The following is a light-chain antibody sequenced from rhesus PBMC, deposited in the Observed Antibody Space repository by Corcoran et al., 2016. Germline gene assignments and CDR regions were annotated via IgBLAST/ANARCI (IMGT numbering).Light chain of an antibody. V-gene: IGKV1-74*01. J-gene: IGKJ2*01. CDR2: KAP. Sequence: DIQMTQSPSSLSASVGDRVTITCRASENVNNYLNWYQQKPGKAPKLLIYKAPTVQSVVPSRFSGSGSGTDYTFTISSLQPEDVATYYGQHGYGTPYSFGQGTKVEIK. CDR3: QHGYGTPYS. CDR1: ENVNNY.